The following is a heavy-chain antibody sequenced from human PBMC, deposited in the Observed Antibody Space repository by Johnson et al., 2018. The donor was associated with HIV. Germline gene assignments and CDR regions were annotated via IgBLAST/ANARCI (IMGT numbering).Heavy chain of an antibody. V-gene: IGHV3-30*02. CDR2: IRYDGSNK. J-gene: IGHJ3*02. D-gene: IGHD2-2*01. CDR1: GFTFNNAW. Sequence: QVQLVESGGGLVKPGGSLRLSCVASGFTFNNAWMTWVRQAPGKGLEWVTFIRYDGSNKYYADSVKGRFTISRDNAKNSLYLQRNSRRAEDTAVYYCAKETRASRSAFDIWGQGTMVTVSS. CDR3: AKETRASRSAFDI.